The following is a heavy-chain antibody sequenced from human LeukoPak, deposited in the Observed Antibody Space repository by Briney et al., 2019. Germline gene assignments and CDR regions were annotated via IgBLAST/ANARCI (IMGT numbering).Heavy chain of an antibody. J-gene: IGHJ4*02. CDR1: GYSFTSYW. V-gene: IGHV5-51*01. Sequence: PWESLKISCRGSGYSFTSYWIGWGRQMPGKGLEWMGIIYPGDSDTRYSPSFQGQVTISADKSISTAYLQWSSLKAADTAMYYCARQVRPYGDYDYWGQGTLVTVSS. CDR2: IYPGDSDT. D-gene: IGHD4-17*01. CDR3: ARQVRPYGDYDY.